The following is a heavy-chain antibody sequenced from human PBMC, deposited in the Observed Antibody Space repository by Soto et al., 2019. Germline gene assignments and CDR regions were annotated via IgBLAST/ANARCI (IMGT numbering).Heavy chain of an antibody. CDR2: IWYDGSNK. D-gene: IGHD3-10*01. J-gene: IGHJ6*02. V-gene: IGHV3-33*01. Sequence: QVQLVESGGGVVQPGRSLRLSCAASGFTFSSYGMHWVRQAPGKGLEWVAVIWYDGSNKYYADSVKGRFTISRDNSKKPLYLQMNSLGAEDTAVYYWARDGTNTIANKNYYGMDVWGRGTTVIVSS. CDR3: ARDGTNTIANKNYYGMDV. CDR1: GFTFSSYG.